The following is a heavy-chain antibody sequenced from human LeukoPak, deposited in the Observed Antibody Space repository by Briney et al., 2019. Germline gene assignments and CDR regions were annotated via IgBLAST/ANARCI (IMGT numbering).Heavy chain of an antibody. CDR3: ATKSSGYDFSTFDY. CDR1: GGSISSSSYY. D-gene: IGHD5-12*01. V-gene: IGHV4-39*07. Sequence: PSETLSLTCSVSGGSISSSSYYWGWIRQPPGKGLEWIGSIYYSGSTDYTPSLKSRVTISVDTSKNQFSLKLSSVTAEDTAVYYCATKSSGYDFSTFDYWGQGTLVTVSS. J-gene: IGHJ4*02. CDR2: IYYSGST.